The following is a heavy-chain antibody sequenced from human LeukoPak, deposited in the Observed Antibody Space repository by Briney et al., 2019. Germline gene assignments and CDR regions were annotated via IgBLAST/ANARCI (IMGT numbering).Heavy chain of an antibody. V-gene: IGHV3-23*01. Sequence: GSLRLSCAASGFTFSSYAMSWVRQAPGKGLEWVSAISGSGGSTYYADSVKGRFTISRDNSKNTLYLQMNSLRAEDTAVYYCAKDGSERYFDWLPFSYWGQGTLVTVSS. CDR3: AKDGSERYFDWLPFSY. D-gene: IGHD3-9*01. CDR2: ISGSGGST. CDR1: GFTFSSYA. J-gene: IGHJ4*02.